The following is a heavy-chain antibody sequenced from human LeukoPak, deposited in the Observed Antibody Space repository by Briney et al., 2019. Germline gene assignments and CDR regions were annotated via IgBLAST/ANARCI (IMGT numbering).Heavy chain of an antibody. CDR2: IYHSGST. D-gene: IGHD1-26*01. J-gene: IGHJ4*02. CDR1: GGSISSSNW. V-gene: IGHV4-4*02. CDR3: ARGPGGSYSARDY. Sequence: SETLSLTCTVSGGSISSSNWWSWVRQPPGKGLEWIGEIYHSGSTNYNPSLKSRVTISVDKSKNQFSLKLSSVTAADTAVYYCARGPGGSYSARDYWGQGTLVTVSS.